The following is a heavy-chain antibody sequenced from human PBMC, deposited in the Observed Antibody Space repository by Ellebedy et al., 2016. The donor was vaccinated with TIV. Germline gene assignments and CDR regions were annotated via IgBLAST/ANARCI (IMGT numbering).Heavy chain of an antibody. CDR3: VRNQASLGP. CDR2: INHDGSEK. V-gene: IGHV3-7*03. Sequence: PGGSLTLSCEASGFSSTSHWISCARQAQGKGLEWVTSINHDGSEKNYVDSVKGRFTISRDNAKNSLFLQMNNLIAEDTAVYYCVRNQASLGPWGQGTLVTVSS. CDR1: GFSSTSHW. D-gene: IGHD1-14*01. J-gene: IGHJ5*02.